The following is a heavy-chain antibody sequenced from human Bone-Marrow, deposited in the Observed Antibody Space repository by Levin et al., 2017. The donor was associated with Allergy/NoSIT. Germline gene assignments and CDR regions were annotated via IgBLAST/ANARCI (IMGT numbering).Heavy chain of an antibody. J-gene: IGHJ4*02. D-gene: IGHD5-18*01. CDR2: ISSLGGST. CDR3: ARPLRGYSYGIDY. CDR1: GFTFSSHV. V-gene: IGHV3-64*01. Sequence: GESLKISCAASGFTFSSHVMHWVRQAPVKGLEFVAAISSLGGSTSYANSVKGRFTISRDNSKNTLYLQLGSLRAKDTAVYYCARPLRGYSYGIDYWGQGTLVTVSS.